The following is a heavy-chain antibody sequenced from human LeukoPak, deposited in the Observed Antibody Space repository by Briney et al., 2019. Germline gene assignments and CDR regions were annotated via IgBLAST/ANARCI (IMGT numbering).Heavy chain of an antibody. J-gene: IGHJ6*04. CDR2: ISGSGGST. CDR1: EFTFSSYA. CDR3: AKDWIRYFDWVFPEDGMDV. Sequence: PGGSLRLSCAASEFTFSSYAMSWVRQAPGKGLEWVSAISGSGGSTYYADSVKGRFTISRDNSKNTLYLQMNSLRAEDTAVYYCAKDWIRYFDWVFPEDGMDVWGKGTTVTVSS. D-gene: IGHD3-9*01. V-gene: IGHV3-23*01.